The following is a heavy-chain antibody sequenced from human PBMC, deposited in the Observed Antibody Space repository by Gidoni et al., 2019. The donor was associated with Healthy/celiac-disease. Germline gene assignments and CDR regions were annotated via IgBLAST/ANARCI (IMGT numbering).Heavy chain of an antibody. J-gene: IGHJ6*02. Sequence: QVQRVESGGGVVQPGRSLRLSCAATGFTFSSYAMHWVRQAPGKGLEWVAVIAYDGSNKYYADSVKCRFTFSRDNSKNTLYLQMNSLRAEDTAVYYCARDLGIVATLHGMDVWGQGTTVTVSS. V-gene: IGHV3-30-3*01. CDR2: IAYDGSNK. CDR3: ARDLGIVATLHGMDV. D-gene: IGHD5-12*01. CDR1: GFTFSSYA.